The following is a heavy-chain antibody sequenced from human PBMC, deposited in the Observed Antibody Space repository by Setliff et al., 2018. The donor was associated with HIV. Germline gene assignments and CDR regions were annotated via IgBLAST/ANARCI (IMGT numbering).Heavy chain of an antibody. J-gene: IGHJ4*02. CDR1: GGSISSYY. CDR3: TGDYNSGSHRFDY. CDR2: IYPIGSPDYPSGNT. D-gene: IGHD3-10*01. Sequence: ASETLSLTCTVSGGSISSYYWSWIRQSPGKGLEWIGYIYPIGSPDYPSGNTVYNPSFRSRVTLSLDTSKNQFSLKLTSVTAADAAVYHCTGDYNSGSHRFDYWGQGTPVTVSS. V-gene: IGHV4-4*08.